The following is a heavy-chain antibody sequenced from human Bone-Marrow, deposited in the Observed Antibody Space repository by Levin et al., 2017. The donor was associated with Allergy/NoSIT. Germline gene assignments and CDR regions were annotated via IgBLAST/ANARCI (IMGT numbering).Heavy chain of an antibody. J-gene: IGHJ5*02. V-gene: IGHV4-30-4*01. D-gene: IGHD4-17*01. Sequence: PSETLSLTCTVSGASISSGAYYWSWIRQPPGKGLEWIGFMYSSGNTYYNPSLKSRVTISGNTSENQFSLKLSSVTAADTAVYYCVRDVEGDNGERSTMANWFDPWGQGTLVTVSS. CDR3: VRDVEGDNGERSTMANWFDP. CDR2: MYSSGNT. CDR1: GASISSGAYY.